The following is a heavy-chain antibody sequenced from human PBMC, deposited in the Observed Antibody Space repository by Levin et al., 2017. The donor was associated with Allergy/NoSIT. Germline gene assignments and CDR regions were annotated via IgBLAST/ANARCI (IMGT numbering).Heavy chain of an antibody. Sequence: ETLSLTCAASGFTFSSYAMSWVRQAPGKGLEWVSAISGSGGSTYYADSVKGRFTISRDNSKNTLYLQMNSLRAEDTAVYYCAKDMEVGEYSSSAGAYDFDYWGQGTLVTVSS. CDR3: AKDMEVGEYSSSAGAYDFDY. CDR1: GFTFSSYA. CDR2: ISGSGGST. D-gene: IGHD6-6*01. J-gene: IGHJ4*02. V-gene: IGHV3-23*01.